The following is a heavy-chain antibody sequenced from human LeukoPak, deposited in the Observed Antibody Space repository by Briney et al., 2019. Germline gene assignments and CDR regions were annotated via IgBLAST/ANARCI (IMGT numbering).Heavy chain of an antibody. CDR2: INPTGTTT. D-gene: IGHD1-26*01. CDR1: GYTFINNW. V-gene: IGHV1-46*01. J-gene: IGHJ5*02. CDR3: ARDNSVGAIAWWFDP. Sequence: ASVKVSCKASGYTFINNWMHWVRQAPGQGLEWVGLINPTGTTTLYAQKFQGRVTLTRDMSTSTDYMELRSLKSEDTAVYYCARDNSVGAIAWWFDPWGQGTLVTVSS.